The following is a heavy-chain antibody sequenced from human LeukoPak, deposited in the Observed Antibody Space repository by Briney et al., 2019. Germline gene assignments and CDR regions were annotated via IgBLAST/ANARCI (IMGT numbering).Heavy chain of an antibody. D-gene: IGHD2-15*01. CDR3: ARDPHRCSGGGCYSDS. J-gene: IGHJ5*01. CDR1: GFTFSDYY. CDR2: ISSSGSTR. V-gene: IGHV3-11*01. Sequence: GRSLRLSCAASGFTFSDYYMSWIRPTPEKGLEWVSYISSSGSTRYYADSVKGRFTISRDNAKNSLYLQMTSLRAEDTAVYYCARDPHRCSGGGCYSDSWGQGTLVTVSS.